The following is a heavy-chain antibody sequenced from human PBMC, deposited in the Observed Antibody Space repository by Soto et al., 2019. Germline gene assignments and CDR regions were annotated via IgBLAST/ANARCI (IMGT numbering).Heavy chain of an antibody. J-gene: IGHJ4*02. V-gene: IGHV1-3*01. CDR2: INAGNGNT. Sequence: GASVKGSCKASGYTFTSYAMHLVRQAPGQRLEWMGWINAGNGNTKYSQKFQGRVTITRDTSASTVYMELSSLRSEDTVVYYCARVSGWYFLDYWGQGTLVTVSS. D-gene: IGHD6-19*01. CDR3: ARVSGWYFLDY. CDR1: GYTFTSYA.